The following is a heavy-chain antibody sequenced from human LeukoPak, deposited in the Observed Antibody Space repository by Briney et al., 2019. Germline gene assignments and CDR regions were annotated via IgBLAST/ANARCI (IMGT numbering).Heavy chain of an antibody. V-gene: IGHV1-2*02. CDR3: ATNYYDSSGYFPDFDY. J-gene: IGHJ4*02. Sequence: ASVQVSCKASGYIFTGYWIHWVRQAPGQGLEWMGFINANSGNTNYAQKFQGRVTMTRDTSITTAYMELSSLTADDTAVYYCATNYYDSSGYFPDFDYWGQGALVSVSS. D-gene: IGHD3-22*01. CDR2: INANSGNT. CDR1: GYIFTGYW.